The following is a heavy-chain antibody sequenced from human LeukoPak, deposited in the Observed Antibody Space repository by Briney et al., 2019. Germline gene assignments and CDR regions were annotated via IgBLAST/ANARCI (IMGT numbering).Heavy chain of an antibody. J-gene: IGHJ4*02. Sequence: SQTLSLTCTVSGGSISRGVYYWSWIRQHPGKGLEWIGYIYYSGSTYYNPSLKSRVTISVDTSKNRFSLKLSSVTAADTAVYYCARWDGTQYYYDNRGQGTLVTVSS. CDR2: IYYSGST. CDR3: ARWDGTQYYYDN. V-gene: IGHV4-31*03. CDR1: GGSISRGVYY. D-gene: IGHD1-1*01.